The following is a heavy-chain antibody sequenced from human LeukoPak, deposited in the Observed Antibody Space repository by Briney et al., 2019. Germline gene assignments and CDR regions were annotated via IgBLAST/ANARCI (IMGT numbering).Heavy chain of an antibody. CDR2: MNPKSGNT. CDR3: AEISPQGKELGPAWFPP. D-gene: IGHD3-3*02. J-gene: IGHJ5*02. CDR1: GYTFINYD. Sequence: GASVKVSCKASGYTFINYDINWVRQASGQGLEWMGWMNPKSGNTGYAQKFQGRVTITRNTSISTAYMELSSLRSEDTAVYYCAEISPQGKELGPAWFPPWGQGTLVFVSS. V-gene: IGHV1-8*03.